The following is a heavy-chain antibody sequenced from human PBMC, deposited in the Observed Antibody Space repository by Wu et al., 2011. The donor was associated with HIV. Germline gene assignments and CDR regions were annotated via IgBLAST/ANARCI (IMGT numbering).Heavy chain of an antibody. D-gene: IGHD3-16*01. V-gene: IGHV1-2*02. CDR2: INPNSGGT. CDR3: ARVSRPSWGRGALDV. Sequence: QVQLMQSGAEVRKPGASVKVSCKASGYTFTAYYIHWVRQAPGQGLEWMGWINPNSGGTNYSQKFQGRVTMTRDTSISTAYMELSSLTSDDTALYFCARVSRPSWGRGALDVWGQGTLVTVSS. CDR1: GYTFTAYY. J-gene: IGHJ3*01.